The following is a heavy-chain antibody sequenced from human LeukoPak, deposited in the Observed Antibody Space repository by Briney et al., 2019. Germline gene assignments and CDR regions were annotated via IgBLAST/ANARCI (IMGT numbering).Heavy chain of an antibody. J-gene: IGHJ5*02. CDR3: VRIPNSANLPNWFDP. CDR1: GFTFSSYN. D-gene: IGHD2/OR15-2a*01. CDR2: ISGSSGYI. V-gene: IGHV3-21*01. Sequence: GGSLRLSCAASGFTFSSYNMNWVRLAPEKGLEWISSISGSSGYISYADSVKGRFTISRDNAKNSLYLQMNSLRADDTAVYYCVRIPNSANLPNWFDPWGQGTLVTVSS.